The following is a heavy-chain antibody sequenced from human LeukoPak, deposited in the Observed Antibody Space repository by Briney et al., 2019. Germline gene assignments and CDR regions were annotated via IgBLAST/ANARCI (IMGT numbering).Heavy chain of an antibody. CDR3: ATFPSGIGYSSSWYGLEAFDI. D-gene: IGHD6-13*01. CDR1: GGTFSSYA. CDR2: IIPIFGTA. Sequence: SVKVSCKASGGTFSSYAISWVRQAPGQGLEWMGGIIPIFGTANYAQKFQGRVTVTADKSTSTAYMELSSLRSEDTAVYYCATFPSGIGYSSSWYGLEAFDIWGQGTMVTVSS. J-gene: IGHJ3*02. V-gene: IGHV1-69*06.